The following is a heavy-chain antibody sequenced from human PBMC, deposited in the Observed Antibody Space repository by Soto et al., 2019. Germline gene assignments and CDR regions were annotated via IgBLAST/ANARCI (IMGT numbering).Heavy chain of an antibody. CDR1: GFTFTDYY. CDR3: AREAGLHRGFDP. Sequence: QVQLVQSGAEVKKPGASVKVSCKASGFTFTDYYMHWVRQAPGQGLEWMGLINPGGGSTTYTQKFLGRVTMTRDTSTSTVYMELSSLRSEDTAVYYCAREAGLHRGFDPWGQGTLVTVSS. CDR2: INPGGGST. V-gene: IGHV1-46*01. D-gene: IGHD4-4*01. J-gene: IGHJ5*02.